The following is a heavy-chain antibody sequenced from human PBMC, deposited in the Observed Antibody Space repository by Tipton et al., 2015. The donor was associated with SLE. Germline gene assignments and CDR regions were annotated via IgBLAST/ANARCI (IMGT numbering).Heavy chain of an antibody. Sequence: TLSLTCTVSGGSITSDCWSWIRQSPGKGLEWIGYINNSGSTKYSRSLKSRVTISVDASTSRFSLDLTSVTAADTAVYYCARHVGGYSSSWYVRYFDLWGRGTLVTVSS. D-gene: IGHD6-13*01. J-gene: IGHJ2*01. V-gene: IGHV4-59*01. CDR3: ARHVGGYSSSWYVRYFDL. CDR1: GGSITSDC. CDR2: INNSGST.